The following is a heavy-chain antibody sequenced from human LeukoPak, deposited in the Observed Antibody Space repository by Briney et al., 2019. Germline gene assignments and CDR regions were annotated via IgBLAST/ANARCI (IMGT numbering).Heavy chain of an antibody. Sequence: GGSLRLSCAASAFTFSDYYMSWIRQAPGKGLEWFSYISNGGITIYYADSVKGRFTISRDSAKNSLYLQMNSLRAEDTAVYYCARVGLYCTSTSCYGGGYYFDYWGQGTLVTVSS. CDR2: ISNGGITI. CDR3: ARVGLYCTSTSCYGGGYYFDY. CDR1: AFTFSDYY. D-gene: IGHD2-2*01. V-gene: IGHV3-11*04. J-gene: IGHJ4*02.